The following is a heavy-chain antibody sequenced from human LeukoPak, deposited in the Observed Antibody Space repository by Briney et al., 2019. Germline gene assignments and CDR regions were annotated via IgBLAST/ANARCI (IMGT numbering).Heavy chain of an antibody. CDR3: ARDWRYNAYDI. V-gene: IGHV3-11*01. CDR1: GFTFSSYA. J-gene: IGHJ4*02. D-gene: IGHD5-12*01. Sequence: PGGSLRLSCAASGFTFSSYAMSWFRQAPGKGLEWVSYITNIGSRTHYADSVKGRFTVSRDNAKNALYLQMNSLRAEDTAIYYCARDWRYNAYDIWGQGTLVIVSS. CDR2: ITNIGSRT.